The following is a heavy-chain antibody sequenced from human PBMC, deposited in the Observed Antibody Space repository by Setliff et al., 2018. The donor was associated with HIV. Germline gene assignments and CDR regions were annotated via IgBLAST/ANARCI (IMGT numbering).Heavy chain of an antibody. D-gene: IGHD6-19*01. CDR1: GGTFSSYA. CDR2: IIPIFGTA. Sequence: ASVKVSCKASGGTFSSYAISWVRQAPGQGLEWMGGIIPIFGTADYAQKFQCRVTITADESTSTAYMELSSLRSEDTAVYYCARDPRIAVARDYYYYYTGVWGKGTTVTVSS. J-gene: IGHJ6*03. CDR3: ARDPRIAVARDYYYYYTGV. V-gene: IGHV1-69*13.